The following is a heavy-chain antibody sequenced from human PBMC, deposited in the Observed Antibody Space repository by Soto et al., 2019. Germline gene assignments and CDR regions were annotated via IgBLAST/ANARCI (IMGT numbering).Heavy chain of an antibody. CDR3: ARVSYGSGNWFDP. J-gene: IGHJ5*02. CDR1: GFTFTSYG. CDR2: ISAYNGNT. Sequence: SMKGSCKTAGFTFTSYGISCGRHAPGQGLEWMGWISAYNGNTNYAQKLQGRVTMTTDTSTSTAYMELRSLRSDDTAVYYCARVSYGSGNWFDPWGQGTLVTVSS. V-gene: IGHV1-18*04. D-gene: IGHD5-18*01.